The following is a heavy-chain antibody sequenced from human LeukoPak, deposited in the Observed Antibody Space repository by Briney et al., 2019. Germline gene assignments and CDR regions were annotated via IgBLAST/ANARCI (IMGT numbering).Heavy chain of an antibody. V-gene: IGHV3-23*01. Sequence: GGSLRLSCAASGFSFSDYSMAWVRQAPGRRLECVSVISGGSRAIFYGDSVNGRFSISRDNSKNTLYLEMNILRVDDTAVYYCAREGDRGVAVADYFDYWGQGILVTVSS. CDR3: AREGDRGVAVADYFDY. CDR2: ISGGSRAI. CDR1: GFSFSDYS. J-gene: IGHJ4*02. D-gene: IGHD6-19*01.